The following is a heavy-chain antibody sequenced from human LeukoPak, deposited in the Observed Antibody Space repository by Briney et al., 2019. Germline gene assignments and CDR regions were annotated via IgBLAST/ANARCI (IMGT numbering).Heavy chain of an antibody. D-gene: IGHD6-19*01. J-gene: IGHJ4*02. CDR2: IDHSGST. CDR1: NYSISSGYY. Sequence: RPSETLSLTYTVSNYSISSGYYWGWIRQPPGKGLEWIGSIDHSGSTYYNPSLKSRVTISEDTSKNQFSLKLTPVTADDTAVYYCARGGKWLYYFDYWGQGTLVTVSS. V-gene: IGHV4-38-2*02. CDR3: ARGGKWLYYFDY.